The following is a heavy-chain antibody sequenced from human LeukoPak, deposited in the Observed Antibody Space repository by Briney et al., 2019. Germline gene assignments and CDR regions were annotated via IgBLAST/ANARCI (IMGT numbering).Heavy chain of an antibody. D-gene: IGHD5-12*01. J-gene: IGHJ4*02. Sequence: GGSLRLSCAASGFTFSSYGMHWVRQAPGKGLEWVAFIRYDGSNKYYADSVKGRFTISRDNSKNTLYLQMNSLRAEDTAVYYCASSRGPFSGYAIDYWGQGTLVTVSS. CDR2: IRYDGSNK. CDR1: GFTFSSYG. V-gene: IGHV3-30*02. CDR3: ASSRGPFSGYAIDY.